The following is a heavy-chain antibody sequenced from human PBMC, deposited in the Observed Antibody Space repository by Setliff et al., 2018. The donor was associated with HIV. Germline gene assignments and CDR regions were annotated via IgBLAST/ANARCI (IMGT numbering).Heavy chain of an antibody. D-gene: IGHD3-22*01. J-gene: IGHJ4*02. CDR3: ARGGDYDSSGYYVT. CDR1: GGPFTSSS. CDR2: IIPILGVP. Sequence: SVKVSCKASGGPFTSSSIGWVRQAPGQGLEWMGRIIPILGVPRYAQKFQGRVTITADKSTSTSYMHLSSLRAEDTAVYFCARGGDYDSSGYYVTWGQGSLVTGSS. V-gene: IGHV1-69*02.